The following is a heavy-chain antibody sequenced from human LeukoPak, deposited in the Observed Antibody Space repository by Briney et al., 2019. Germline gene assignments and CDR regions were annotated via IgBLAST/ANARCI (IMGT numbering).Heavy chain of an antibody. CDR2: ISGSGGST. J-gene: IGHJ4*02. CDR3: AKDRVYLREFDY. CDR1: GFTFSSYA. Sequence: QSGGSLRLSCAASGFTFSSYAMSWVRQAPGKGLEWVSFISGSGGSTFYADSVKGRFTISRDNSKNTLYLQMNSLRAEDTAIYYCAKDRVYLREFDYWGQGTLVTVSS. D-gene: IGHD5/OR15-5a*01. V-gene: IGHV3-23*01.